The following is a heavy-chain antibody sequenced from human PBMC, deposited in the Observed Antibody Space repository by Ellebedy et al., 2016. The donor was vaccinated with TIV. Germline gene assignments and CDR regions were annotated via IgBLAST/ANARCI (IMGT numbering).Heavy chain of an antibody. V-gene: IGHV5-51*01. D-gene: IGHD4-23*01. J-gene: IGHJ4*02. CDR1: GYSFTSYW. CDR2: TYPGDSDT. CDR3: ARFGWGDYGGNFIWY. Sequence: PGGSLRLSCKGSGYSFTSYWIGWVRQMPGKGLEWMGVTYPGDSDTRYSPSFQGQVTISADKSISTAYLQWSSLKASDTAMCYCARFGWGDYGGNFIWYWGQGTLVTVSS.